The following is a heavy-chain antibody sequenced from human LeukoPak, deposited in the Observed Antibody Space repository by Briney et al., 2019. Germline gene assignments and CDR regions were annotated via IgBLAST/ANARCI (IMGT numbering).Heavy chain of an antibody. CDR1: GGSISYKH. Sequence: SETLSLTCSVSGGSISYKHWSWIRQPAGKGLEWIGCIYSSGATNYNPSLKSRVTMSIHTSKNQFFLRLSSVTAADTAVYYCARDTPPAGFDPWGQGTLVTVS. V-gene: IGHV4-4*07. J-gene: IGHJ5*02. CDR2: IYSSGAT. CDR3: ARDTPPAGFDP. D-gene: IGHD2-15*01.